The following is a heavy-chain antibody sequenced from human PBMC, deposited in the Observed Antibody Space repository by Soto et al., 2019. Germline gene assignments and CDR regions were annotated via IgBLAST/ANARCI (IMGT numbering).Heavy chain of an antibody. CDR2: IYPGDSDT. V-gene: IGHV5-51*01. CDR1: GYTFSRFW. D-gene: IGHD3-3*01. CDR3: ARHEDFWNGSPYYYYGMDV. J-gene: IGHJ6*02. Sequence: GESLKISCRASGYTFSRFWIGWVRQMPGKGLEWMGIIYPGDSDTRYSPSFQGQVTISADKSISTAYLQRSSLKASDTAMYYCARHEDFWNGSPYYYYGMDVWGQGTTVTVSS.